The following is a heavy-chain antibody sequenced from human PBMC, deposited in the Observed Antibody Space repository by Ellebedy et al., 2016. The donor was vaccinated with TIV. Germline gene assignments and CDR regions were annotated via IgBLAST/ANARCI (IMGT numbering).Heavy chain of an antibody. Sequence: AASVKVSCKVSGHTLTELSMHWVRQAPGKGLEWMGGFDPADGEAIYAQPFQGGVTMTEDTSIDTAYMELSSLRSEDTAVYYCATAVYDYVWGSYRGEFFQHWGQGTLVTVSS. J-gene: IGHJ1*01. D-gene: IGHD3-16*02. CDR2: FDPADGEA. CDR1: GHTLTELS. V-gene: IGHV1-24*01. CDR3: ATAVYDYVWGSYRGEFFQH.